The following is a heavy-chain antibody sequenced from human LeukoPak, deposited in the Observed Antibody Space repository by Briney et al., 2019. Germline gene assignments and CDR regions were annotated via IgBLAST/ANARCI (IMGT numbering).Heavy chain of an antibody. V-gene: IGHV3-23*01. CDR2: ISGSGSSA. J-gene: IGHJ6*02. Sequence: PAGSLRLSCAASGFTFSSYVMSWVGQSPGKGLGWVSAISGSGSSASYGDPVKGRFTTARENSKNTLYLQMNSLRAEDTAIYYCASGIRGYYYYGMDVWGQGTTVTVSS. CDR3: ASGIRGYYYYGMDV. CDR1: GFTFSSYV. D-gene: IGHD2-21*01.